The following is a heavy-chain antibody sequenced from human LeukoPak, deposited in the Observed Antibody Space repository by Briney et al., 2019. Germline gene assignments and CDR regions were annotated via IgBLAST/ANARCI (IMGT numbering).Heavy chain of an antibody. CDR2: ISSNGGST. Sequence: GGSLKLSCAASGFTFSRYAMHWVRQAPGEGLEYVSAISSNGGSTYYANSVEGRFTISRDNSKNTLYLQMGSLRAEDMAVYYCARDLESDYWGQGTLVTVSS. V-gene: IGHV3-64*01. CDR1: GFTFSRYA. CDR3: ARDLESDY. J-gene: IGHJ4*02.